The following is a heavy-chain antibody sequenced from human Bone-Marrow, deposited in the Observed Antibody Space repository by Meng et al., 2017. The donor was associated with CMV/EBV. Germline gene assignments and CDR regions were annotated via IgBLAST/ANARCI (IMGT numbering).Heavy chain of an antibody. V-gene: IGHV4-59*01. CDR1: GGSISIYY. J-gene: IGHJ4*02. CDR3: ARGRPFDY. CDR2: IYNSGGT. Sequence: SEPLSLTCTVSGGSISIYYWSWIRQPPGKGLEWIGHIYNSGGTNYNPSLKNRVTISVDTSKNQFSLKLSSVTAADTAVYYCARGRPFDYWGQGTLVTVSS.